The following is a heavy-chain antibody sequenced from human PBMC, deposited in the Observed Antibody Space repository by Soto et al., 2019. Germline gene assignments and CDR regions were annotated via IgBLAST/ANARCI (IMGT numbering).Heavy chain of an antibody. D-gene: IGHD2-15*01. V-gene: IGHV1-18*01. CDR2: ISAYNGNT. J-gene: IGHJ5*02. CDR3: ARDYQGYCSGGSCYSPHNWFDP. Sequence: QVQLVQSGAEVKKPGASVKVSCKASGYTFTSYGISWVRQAPGQGLEWMGWISAYNGNTNYAQKLQGRVTMNTDTSTSTAYMELRSLSSDDTAVYYCARDYQGYCSGGSCYSPHNWFDPWGQGTLVTVSS. CDR1: GYTFTSYG.